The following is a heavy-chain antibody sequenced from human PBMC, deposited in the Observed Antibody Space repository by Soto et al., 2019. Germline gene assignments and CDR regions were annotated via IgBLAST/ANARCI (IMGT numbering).Heavy chain of an antibody. V-gene: IGHV2-70*13. CDR2: IERDDDDK. D-gene: IGHD1-20*01. CDR3: ARSIRGPRRLNGMDV. J-gene: IGHJ6*02. Sequence: SGPTLVNPTETLTLTCTFSGFSLTSPGMCVSWIRQPPGKALEWLALIERDDDDKYYSTSLKTRLTISKDTRKNQVVLTMANMDPAETGTYYCARSIRGPRRLNGMDVWGQG. CDR1: GFSLTSPGMC.